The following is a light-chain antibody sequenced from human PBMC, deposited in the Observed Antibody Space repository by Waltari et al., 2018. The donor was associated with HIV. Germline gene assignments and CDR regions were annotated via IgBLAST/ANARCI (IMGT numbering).Light chain of an antibody. Sequence: DIHLTQSPAYLSASVGDRVTLTCRASEGISRFLAWYKQEPGKDPKLLIYTASTLQSGVPSRFSCSGSGTEFTLTVTSLQPEDFATYYCQQFKSYPFTFGQGTELGIK. CDR1: EGISRF. J-gene: IGKJ2*01. V-gene: IGKV1-9*01. CDR2: TAS. CDR3: QQFKSYPFT.